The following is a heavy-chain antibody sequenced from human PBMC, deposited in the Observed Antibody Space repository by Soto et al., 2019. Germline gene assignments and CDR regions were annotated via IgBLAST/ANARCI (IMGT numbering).Heavy chain of an antibody. CDR1: GFTFSNYG. Sequence: GGSLRLSCAASGFTFSNYGMHWVRRAPGKGLEWVAVISDDGVSKYYADSVHGQFTISRDNSESAVFLQMNSLRPDDTALYFCARAYSFGSGTSYTFYYWGQGTQVTLSS. CDR3: ARAYSFGSGTSYTFYY. J-gene: IGHJ4*02. CDR2: ISDDGVSK. V-gene: IGHV3-30*03. D-gene: IGHD3-10*01.